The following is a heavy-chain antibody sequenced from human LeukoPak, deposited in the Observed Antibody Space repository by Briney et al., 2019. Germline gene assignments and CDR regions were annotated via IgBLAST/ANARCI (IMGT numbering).Heavy chain of an antibody. D-gene: IGHD1-26*01. J-gene: IGHJ3*01. CDR2: INHSGSS. V-gene: IGHV4-34*01. CDR1: SGSFSGYY. CDR3: ARASIVGAKRTRSGTFDL. Sequence: PSETLSLTCAVYSGSFSGYYWNWIRQPPGKGLEWIGGINHSGSSNYNPSLKSRITISVDTSKNQFPLNLSSVTAADTAVYYCARASIVGAKRTRSGTFDLWGQGTMVTVSS.